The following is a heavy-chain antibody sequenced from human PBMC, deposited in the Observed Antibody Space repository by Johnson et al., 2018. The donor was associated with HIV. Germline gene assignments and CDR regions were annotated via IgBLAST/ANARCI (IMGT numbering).Heavy chain of an antibody. D-gene: IGHD6-19*01. CDR2: ISSSGAGI. Sequence: QVTLVESGGGLVKPGGSLRLSCAVSGFKFSDFYMTWIRQVPGKGLECVAYISSSGAGIYYADSVRGRFTISRDNAKNSLFLQMNSLRAEDTAVYYCASSVPGRWYSSSAFDIWGQGTMVTVSS. V-gene: IGHV3-11*04. J-gene: IGHJ3*02. CDR3: ASSVPGRWYSSSAFDI. CDR1: GFKFSDFY.